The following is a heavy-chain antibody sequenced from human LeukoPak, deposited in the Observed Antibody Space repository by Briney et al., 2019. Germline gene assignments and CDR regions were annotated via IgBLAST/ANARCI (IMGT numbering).Heavy chain of an antibody. CDR2: IYYTRST. V-gene: IGHV4-61*01. J-gene: IGHJ4*02. Sequence: PAETLSLTCTVSGGSVSSGIDYWTWIRQPPGKGLEWIGYIYYTRSTNYNLSLTSRVTISVDTSKIQCSLKLSSVTAADTAVYYCERDIAYGAYSLAYWGKGTLVIVSS. D-gene: IGHD4-23*01. CDR1: GGSVSSGIDY. CDR3: ERDIAYGAYSLAY.